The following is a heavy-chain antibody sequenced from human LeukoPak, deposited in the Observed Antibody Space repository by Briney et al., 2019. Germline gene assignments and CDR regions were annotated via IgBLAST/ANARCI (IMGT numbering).Heavy chain of an antibody. CDR3: AKYLAYYDFWSGYLYYYYGMDV. Sequence: GGSLRLSCAASRFTFSSYAMSWVRQAPGKGLEWVSAISGNGGSTYYADSVKGRFTISRDNSKNTLYLQMNSLRAEDTAVYYCAKYLAYYDFWSGYLYYYYGMDVWGQGTTVTVSS. V-gene: IGHV3-23*01. CDR2: ISGNGGST. CDR1: RFTFSSYA. J-gene: IGHJ6*02. D-gene: IGHD3-3*01.